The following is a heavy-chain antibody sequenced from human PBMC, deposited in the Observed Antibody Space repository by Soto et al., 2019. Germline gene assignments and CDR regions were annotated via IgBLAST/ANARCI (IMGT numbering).Heavy chain of an antibody. J-gene: IGHJ4*02. CDR3: ARRNYDSSGYYGYYFDY. CDR1: GGTFSSYA. CDR2: IIPIFGTA. D-gene: IGHD3-22*01. V-gene: IGHV1-69*01. Sequence: QVQLVQSGAEVQKPGSSVKVSCKASGGTFSSYAISWVRQAPGQGLEWMGGIIPIFGTANYAQKFQGRVKITADESTSTAYMDLSSLRSEDTAVYYCARRNYDSSGYYGYYFDYWGQGTLVTVSS.